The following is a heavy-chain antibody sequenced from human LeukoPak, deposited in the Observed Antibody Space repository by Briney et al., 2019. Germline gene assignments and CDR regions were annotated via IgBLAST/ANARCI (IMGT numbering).Heavy chain of an antibody. V-gene: IGHV4-34*01. J-gene: IGHJ4*02. Sequence: KSSETLSLTCAVYGGSFSSYYWSWIRQPPGKGLEWIGEINHSGSTNYNPSLKSRVTISVDTSKNQFSLKLSSVTAADTAVYYCARALTAMVDYWAREPWSPSPQ. CDR1: GGSFSSYY. CDR2: INHSGST. CDR3: ARALTAMVDY. D-gene: IGHD5-18*01.